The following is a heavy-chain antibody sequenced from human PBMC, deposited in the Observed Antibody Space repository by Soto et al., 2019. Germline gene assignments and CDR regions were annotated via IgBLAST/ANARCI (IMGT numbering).Heavy chain of an antibody. D-gene: IGHD6-6*01. V-gene: IGHV4-31*03. CDR3: AREGAAPYYYYGMDV. CDR2: IYYSGST. Sequence: QVQLQESGPGLVKPSQTLSLTCTVSGGSISSGGYFWSWIRQHPGKGLEWIGFIYYSGSTYYNPSLKGRVTISVDTSKNQSSLKLSSVTAADTAVYYCAREGAAPYYYYGMDVWGQGTTVTVSS. CDR1: GGSISSGGYF. J-gene: IGHJ6*02.